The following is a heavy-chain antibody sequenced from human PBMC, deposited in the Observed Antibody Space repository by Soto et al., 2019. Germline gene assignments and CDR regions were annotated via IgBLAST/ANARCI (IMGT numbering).Heavy chain of an antibody. V-gene: IGHV4-30-2*01. CDR2: IYHSGST. CDR3: ARVPDR. CDR1: GGSISSGGYS. J-gene: IGHJ5*02. Sequence: SETLSLTCAVSGGSISSGGYSWSWIRQPPGKGLEWIGYIYHSGSTYYNPSLKSRVTISVDRSKSQFSLKLSSVTAADTAVYYGARVPDRWGQGTLVTVSS. D-gene: IGHD2-2*01.